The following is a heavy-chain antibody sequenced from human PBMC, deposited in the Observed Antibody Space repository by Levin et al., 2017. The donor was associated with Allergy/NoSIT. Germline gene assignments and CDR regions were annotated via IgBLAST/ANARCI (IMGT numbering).Heavy chain of an antibody. CDR1: GYTLTEIS. Sequence: ASVKVSCKVSGYTLTEISMHWVRQAPGKGLEWIGGFDREDSETFYAEKVQGRLTMTEDTSTDTAYMVLKSLTSEDTAVYYCATGRNRALSAFDIWGHGTMVTVSS. J-gene: IGHJ3*02. V-gene: IGHV1-24*01. CDR2: FDREDSET. D-gene: IGHD1-14*01. CDR3: ATGRNRALSAFDI.